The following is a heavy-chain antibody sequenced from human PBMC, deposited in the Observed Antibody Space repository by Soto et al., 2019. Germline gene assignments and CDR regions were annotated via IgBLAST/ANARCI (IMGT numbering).Heavy chain of an antibody. J-gene: IGHJ1*01. CDR2: IYHSGST. CDR3: ASVLLGIAALQH. D-gene: IGHD6-13*01. V-gene: IGHV4-30-2*01. Sequence: QLQLQESGSGLVKPSQTLSLTCAVSGGSISSGGYSWSWIRQPPGKGLEWIGYIYHSGSTYYNPSLKSRVTISVDRSKNQFFLKLSSVTAADTAVYYCASVLLGIAALQHWGQGTLVTVSS. CDR1: GGSISSGGYS.